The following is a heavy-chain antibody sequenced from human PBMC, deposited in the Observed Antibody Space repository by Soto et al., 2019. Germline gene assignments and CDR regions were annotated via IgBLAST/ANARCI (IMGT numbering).Heavy chain of an antibody. CDR1: GYIFTNYD. Sequence: QVQLVQSETEVKKPGASVKVSCKASGYIFTNYDITWVRQAPGQGLEWMGWVSGYNGNTKYAQKFQDRVTMTIDTSTSTVYMELRSLRSDDTAVYYCARFGSAPYYYYGVDVWGQGTTVFVSS. CDR2: VSGYNGNT. CDR3: ARFGSAPYYYYGVDV. J-gene: IGHJ6*02. D-gene: IGHD3-10*01. V-gene: IGHV1-18*01.